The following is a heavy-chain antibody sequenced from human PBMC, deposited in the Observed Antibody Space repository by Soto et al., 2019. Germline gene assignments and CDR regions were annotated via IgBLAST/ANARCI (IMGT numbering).Heavy chain of an antibody. V-gene: IGHV4-59*08. J-gene: IGHJ5*02. CDR3: ARHIDTYSSGWYMGNWFDP. CDR2: IYYSGST. D-gene: IGHD6-19*01. CDR1: GGSISSYY. Sequence: SETLSLTCTVSGGSISSYYWSWIRQPPGKGLEWIGYIYYSGSTNYNPSLKSRVTISVDTSKNQFSLKLSSVTAADTAVYYCARHIDTYSSGWYMGNWFDPWGQGTLVTVSS.